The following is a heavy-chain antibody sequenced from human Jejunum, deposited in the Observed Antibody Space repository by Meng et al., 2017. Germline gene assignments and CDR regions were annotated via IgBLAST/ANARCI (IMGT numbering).Heavy chain of an antibody. Sequence: PLVDPSLTRPLPVYSIHSCHRWSWVRQPPGKGLEWIGEICHTVSNNYNPSLRSRLTITVDKSKNQFSLKLSSVTAADTAVYYCARGGFFEAAAANLIDSWGQGTLVTVSS. D-gene: IGHD6-13*01. CDR3: ARGGFFEAAAANLIDS. CDR1: VYSIHSCHR. V-gene: IGHV4-4*03. J-gene: IGHJ4*02. CDR2: ICHTVSN.